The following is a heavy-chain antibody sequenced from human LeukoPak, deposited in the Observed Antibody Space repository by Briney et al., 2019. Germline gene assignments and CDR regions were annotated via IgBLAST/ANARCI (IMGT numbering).Heavy chain of an antibody. CDR1: GFTFSSYS. CDR3: ARDSSWPDTELDY. CDR2: ISSSSSYI. D-gene: IGHD6-13*01. J-gene: IGHJ4*02. V-gene: IGHV3-21*01. Sequence: GGSLRLSCAASGFTFSSYSMNWVRQAPGKGLEWVSSISSSSSYIYYADSVKGRFIISRDNAKNSLYLQMNSLRAEDTAVYYCARDSSWPDTELDYWGQGTLVTVSS.